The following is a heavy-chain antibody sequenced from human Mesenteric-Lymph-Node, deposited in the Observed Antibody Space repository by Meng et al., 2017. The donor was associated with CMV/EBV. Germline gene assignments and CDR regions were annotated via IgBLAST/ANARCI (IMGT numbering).Heavy chain of an antibody. Sequence: GSFSGYYWNWTRQPPGKGLEWIGKINHSGSTNYNPSLKSRVTISVDTSKNQFSLKLSPVTAADTAVYYCARGQYCSGDSCYAWYFDLWGRGTLVTVSS. J-gene: IGHJ2*01. CDR1: GSFSGYY. CDR2: INHSGST. V-gene: IGHV4-34*01. D-gene: IGHD2-15*01. CDR3: ARGQYCSGDSCYAWYFDL.